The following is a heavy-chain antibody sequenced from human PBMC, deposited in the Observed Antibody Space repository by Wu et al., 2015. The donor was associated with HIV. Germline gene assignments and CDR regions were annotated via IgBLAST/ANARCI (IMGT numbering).Heavy chain of an antibody. Sequence: QVQLVQSGAEVKKPGASVKVSCKASGYTFTGYYMHWVRQAPGQGLEWMGWINPNSGGTNYAQKFQGRVTMTRDTSISTAYMELSRLRSDDTAVYYCARVPIAAAGVLPFDYWGQGTLVTVSS. J-gene: IGHJ4*02. V-gene: IGHV1-2*02. CDR2: INPNSGGT. CDR1: GYTFTGYY. D-gene: IGHD6-13*01. CDR3: ARVPIAAAGVLPFDY.